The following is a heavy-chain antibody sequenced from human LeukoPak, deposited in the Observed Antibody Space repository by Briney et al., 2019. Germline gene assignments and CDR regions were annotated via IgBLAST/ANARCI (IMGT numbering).Heavy chain of an antibody. J-gene: IGHJ6*04. D-gene: IGHD1-14*01. CDR1: GYTFTSYA. Sequence: ASVKVSCKASGYTFTSYAMNWVRQAPGQGLEWMGWINTNTGSPTYAQGFTGRLVFSLDTSVSTAYLQISSLKAEDTAVYYCAISTGTRGYYSVRAVGGKGPKVTVSS. CDR3: AISTGTRGYYSVRAV. CDR2: INTNTGSP. V-gene: IGHV7-4-1*02.